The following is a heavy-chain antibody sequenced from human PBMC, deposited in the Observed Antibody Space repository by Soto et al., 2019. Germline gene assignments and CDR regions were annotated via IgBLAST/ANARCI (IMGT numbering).Heavy chain of an antibody. Sequence: SETLSLTCTVSGGSIGSYYWSWIRQPPGKGLEWIGYICYSGSTNYNPSLKSRVTISVDTSKNQFSLKLSSVTAADTAVYYCARDRDFWGGYYRTYGMDVWGQGTTVTVSS. J-gene: IGHJ6*02. CDR2: ICYSGST. CDR1: GGSIGSYY. V-gene: IGHV4-59*01. D-gene: IGHD3-3*01. CDR3: ARDRDFWGGYYRTYGMDV.